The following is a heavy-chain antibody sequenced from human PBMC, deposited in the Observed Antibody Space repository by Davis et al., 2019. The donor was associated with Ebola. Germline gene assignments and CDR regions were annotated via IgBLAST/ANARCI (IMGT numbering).Heavy chain of an antibody. V-gene: IGHV4-59*08. CDR1: GGSTITNY. J-gene: IGHJ6*02. CDR3: ARLDRGGSIAGSQDYYYDYGLDV. CDR2: IYYSGTT. D-gene: IGHD6-13*01. Sequence: PSETLSLTCTVSGGSTITNYWSWIRQPPGKGLEWIGYIYYSGTTNYHPSLKSRVTISVDTSKNQFSLKLRSVTAADTAVYYCARLDRGGSIAGSQDYYYDYGLDVWGQGTTVTVSS.